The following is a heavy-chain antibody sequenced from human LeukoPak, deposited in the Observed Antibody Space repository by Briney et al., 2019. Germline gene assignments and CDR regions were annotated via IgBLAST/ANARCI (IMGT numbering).Heavy chain of an antibody. Sequence: ASVKVSCKASGYTFTSYDINWVRQATGQGLEWMGWMNPNSGNTNYAQKLQGRVTMTTDTSTSTAYMELRSLRSDDTAVYYCARVYGGNRVIDYWGQGTLVTVSS. V-gene: IGHV1-18*01. CDR3: ARVYGGNRVIDY. D-gene: IGHD4-23*01. CDR2: MNPNSGNT. J-gene: IGHJ4*02. CDR1: GYTFTSYD.